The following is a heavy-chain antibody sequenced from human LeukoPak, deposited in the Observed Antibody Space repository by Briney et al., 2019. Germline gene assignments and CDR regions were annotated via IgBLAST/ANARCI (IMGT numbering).Heavy chain of an antibody. D-gene: IGHD6-19*01. CDR3: ARSQAVAGTVDY. J-gene: IGHJ4*02. Sequence: GGSLRLSXAASGFTVSSNYMSWVRQAPGKGLEWVSVIYSGGRTDYADSVKGRFTISRDNSKNTLNLQMNRLRAGDTAVYYCARSQAVAGTVDYWGQGTLVTVSS. CDR2: IYSGGRT. V-gene: IGHV3-53*01. CDR1: GFTVSSNY.